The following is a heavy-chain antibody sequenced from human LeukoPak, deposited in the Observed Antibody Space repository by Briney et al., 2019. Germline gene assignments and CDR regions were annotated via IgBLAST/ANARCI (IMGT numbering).Heavy chain of an antibody. V-gene: IGHV3-33*01. D-gene: IGHD3-22*01. Sequence: GRSLRLSCAASGFSFSSYGMHWVRQAPGKGLEWVASLWYDGTNKYYADSVKGRFTISRDNSKNTLYLQMNSLRAEDTAVYYCAGARNNYDSSGYSALDYWGQGTLVTVSS. CDR3: AGARNNYDSSGYSALDY. CDR1: GFSFSSYG. J-gene: IGHJ4*02. CDR2: LWYDGTNK.